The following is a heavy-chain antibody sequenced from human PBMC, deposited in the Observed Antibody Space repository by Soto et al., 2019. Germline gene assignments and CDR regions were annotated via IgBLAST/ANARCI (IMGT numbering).Heavy chain of an antibody. CDR1: GFTFSNAW. CDR3: TNDSPLSSGWYTGAFDI. Sequence: GGSLRLSCAASGFTFSNAWMSWVRQAPGKGLEWVGRIKSKTDGGTTDYAAPVKGRFTISRDDSKNTLYLQMNSLKTEDTAVYYCTNDSPLSSGWYTGAFDIWGQGTMVTVSS. J-gene: IGHJ3*02. D-gene: IGHD6-19*01. CDR2: IKSKTDGGTT. V-gene: IGHV3-15*01.